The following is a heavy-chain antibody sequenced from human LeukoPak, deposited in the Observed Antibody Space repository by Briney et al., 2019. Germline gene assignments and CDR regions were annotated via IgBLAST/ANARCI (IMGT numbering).Heavy chain of an antibody. V-gene: IGHV3-21*01. CDR1: GFTFSSYS. J-gene: IGHJ4*02. Sequence: GGSLRLSCAASGFTFSSYSLNWVRQAPGKGLEWVSSIRSSSSYIYYADSVKGRFTISRDNAKNSLYLQMNSLRAEDTAVYYCAAGTTINKRISLVRGIIRPRVYFDYWGQGTLVAVSS. CDR2: IRSSSSYI. CDR3: AAGTTINKRISLVRGIIRPRVYFDY. D-gene: IGHD3-10*01.